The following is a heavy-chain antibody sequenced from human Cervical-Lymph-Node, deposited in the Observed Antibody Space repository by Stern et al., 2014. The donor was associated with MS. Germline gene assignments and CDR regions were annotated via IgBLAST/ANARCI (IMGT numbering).Heavy chain of an antibody. CDR2: IYPDDSDI. J-gene: IGHJ6*02. D-gene: IGHD1-1*01. CDR3: ARHPPRRKWDDPNYGMDV. V-gene: IGHV5-51*01. CDR1: GYTFTNNW. Sequence: EVQLVESGAEVKKPGESLKISCKGSGYTFTNNWIAWVRQMPGKGLEWMGIIYPDDSDIRYSPSLQGQATISADKSLSTSYLPRSSLKAADSAVYYWARHPPRRKWDDPNYGMDVWGQGTTVTVSS.